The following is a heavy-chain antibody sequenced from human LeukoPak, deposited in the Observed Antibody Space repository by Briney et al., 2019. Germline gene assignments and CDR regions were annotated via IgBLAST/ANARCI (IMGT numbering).Heavy chain of an antibody. J-gene: IGHJ5*02. V-gene: IGHV1-18*01. D-gene: IGHD6-13*01. Sequence: ASVKVSCKASGYTFTSYGISWVRQAPGRGLEWMGWISAYNGNTNYAQKLQGRVTMTTDTSTSTAYMELRSLRSDDTAVYYCARKISLYSSSWYRYWFDPWGQGTLVTVSS. CDR1: GYTFTSYG. CDR2: ISAYNGNT. CDR3: ARKISLYSSSWYRYWFDP.